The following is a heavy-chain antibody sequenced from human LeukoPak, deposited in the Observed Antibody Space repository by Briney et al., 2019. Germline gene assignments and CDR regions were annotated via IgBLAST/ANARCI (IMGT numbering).Heavy chain of an antibody. D-gene: IGHD3-22*01. CDR1: GFTFSGYS. CDR2: ISYDGSNK. J-gene: IGHJ4*02. Sequence: GGSLRLSCAASGFTFSGYSMNWVRQAPGKGLEWVAVISYDGSNKYYADSVKGRFTISRDNSKNTLYLQMNSLRAEDTAVYYCARDLYDSSGCDYWGQGTLVTVSS. CDR3: ARDLYDSSGCDY. V-gene: IGHV3-30*03.